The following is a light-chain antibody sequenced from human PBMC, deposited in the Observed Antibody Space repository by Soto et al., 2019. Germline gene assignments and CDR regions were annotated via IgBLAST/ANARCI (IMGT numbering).Light chain of an antibody. CDR2: GVD. CDR3: ISYTDSNIRV. V-gene: IGLV2-14*03. CDR1: SSDVGTYNY. J-gene: IGLJ2*01. Sequence: QSALTQPTSVSGSPGQSITISCTGTSSDVGTYNYVSWFQQHPGKAPKLIIYGVDSRPSGISSRFSGSKSGNTASLTISGLQAEDEADYYCISYTDSNIRVFGGGTKLTVL.